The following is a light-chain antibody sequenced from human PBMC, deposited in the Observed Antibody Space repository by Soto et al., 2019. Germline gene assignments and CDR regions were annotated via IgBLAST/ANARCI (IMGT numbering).Light chain of an antibody. V-gene: IGKV3-20*01. CDR3: HQYGISPPT. J-gene: IGKJ1*01. CDR1: QSVSGSD. CDR2: GVS. Sequence: EIVMTQSPPTLSVSPGERATLSCRASQSVSGSDLAWYQQKPGQAPRLLISGVSNRATGTPDRFSGSGSGTDFTLTISSLEPEDFAVFYCHQYGISPPTFGPGTKVDIK.